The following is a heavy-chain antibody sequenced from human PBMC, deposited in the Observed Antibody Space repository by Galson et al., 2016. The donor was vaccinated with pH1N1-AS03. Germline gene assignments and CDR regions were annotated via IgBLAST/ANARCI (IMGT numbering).Heavy chain of an antibody. Sequence: SETLSLTCAVSGYSISSGYCWGWIRQPPGKRPEWIGSIYHSGSTYYNPSLKSRVTISIDTSKNQFSLKLSSVTAADTAVYYCARSDRVLTAANTRPEGGDYWGQGTLVTVSS. CDR2: IYHSGST. D-gene: IGHD6-13*01. J-gene: IGHJ4*02. CDR3: ARSDRVLTAANTRPEGGDY. V-gene: IGHV4-38-2*01. CDR1: GYSISSGYC.